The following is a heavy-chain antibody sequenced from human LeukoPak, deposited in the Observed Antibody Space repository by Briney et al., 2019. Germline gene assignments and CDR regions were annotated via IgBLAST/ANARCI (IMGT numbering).Heavy chain of an antibody. CDR3: ANPNSSGFYFSMRFDS. J-gene: IGHJ4*02. V-gene: IGHV3-23*01. D-gene: IGHD3-22*01. CDR2: MSGSGGTT. Sequence: GGSLRLSCTASGFTFSSYAMSWVRQAPGKGLEWVSVMSGSGGTTYYADSVKSRFTVSRDNSKNTLYLQMNSLTAEDTAVYYCANPNSSGFYFSMRFDSWGQGTLVTVSS. CDR1: GFTFSSYA.